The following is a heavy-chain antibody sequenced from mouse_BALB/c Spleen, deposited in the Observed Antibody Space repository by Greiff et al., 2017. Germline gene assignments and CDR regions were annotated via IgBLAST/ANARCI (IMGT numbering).Heavy chain of an antibody. D-gene: IGHD1-2*01. CDR3: ASPYYGYWFAY. CDR1: GFTFSSFG. Sequence: EVHLVESGGGLVQPGGSRKLSCAASGFTFSSFGMHWVRQAPEKGLEWVAYISSGSSTIYYADTVKGRFTISRDNPKNTLFLQMTSLRSEDTAMYYCASPYYGYWFAYWGQGTLVTVSA. V-gene: IGHV5-17*02. CDR2: ISSGSSTI. J-gene: IGHJ3*01.